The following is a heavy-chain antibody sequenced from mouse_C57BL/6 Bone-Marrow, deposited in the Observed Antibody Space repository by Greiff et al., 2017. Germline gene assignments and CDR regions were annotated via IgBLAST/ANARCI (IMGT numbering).Heavy chain of an antibody. Sequence: VQLKESGPGLVKPSQSLSLTCSVTGYSITSGYYWNWIRQFPGNKLEWMGYISYDGSNNYNPALKNRISITRDTSKNQLFLKLTSVTTEDTATYYCAKMYYYGTPYAMDYWGQGTSVTVSS. D-gene: IGHD1-1*01. CDR1: GYSITSGYY. V-gene: IGHV3-6*01. CDR2: ISYDGSN. J-gene: IGHJ4*01. CDR3: AKMYYYGTPYAMDY.